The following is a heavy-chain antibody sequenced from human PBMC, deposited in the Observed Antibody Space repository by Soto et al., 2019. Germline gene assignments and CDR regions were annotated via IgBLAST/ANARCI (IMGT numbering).Heavy chain of an antibody. CDR1: GFTFSRYD. D-gene: IGHD3-10*01. CDR3: TRSPVLVRGVRAFDY. J-gene: IGHJ4*02. CDR2: IGTAGDT. Sequence: GGSLRLSCAASGFTFSRYDMHWVRQATGKSLEWVSAIGTAGDTYYPGSVKGRFTISRENAKNSLYLQMNSLRAGDTAVYYCTRSPVLVRGVRAFDYWGQGTLVTVSS. V-gene: IGHV3-13*01.